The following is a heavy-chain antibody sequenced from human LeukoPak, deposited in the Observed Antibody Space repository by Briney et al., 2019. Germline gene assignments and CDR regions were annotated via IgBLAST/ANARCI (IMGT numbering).Heavy chain of an antibody. CDR3: ARWLQMGGDYFDY. J-gene: IGHJ4*02. Sequence: SETLSLTCAVYGGSFSGYYWSWIRQPPGKGREWIGEINHSGSTNYNPSLKSRVTISVDTSKNQFSLKLSSVTAADTAVYYCARWLQMGGDYFDYWGQGTLVTVSS. V-gene: IGHV4-34*01. D-gene: IGHD5-24*01. CDR1: GGSFSGYY. CDR2: INHSGST.